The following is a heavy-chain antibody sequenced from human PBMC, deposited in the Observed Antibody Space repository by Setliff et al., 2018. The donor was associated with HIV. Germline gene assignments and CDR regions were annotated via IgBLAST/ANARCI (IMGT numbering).Heavy chain of an antibody. V-gene: IGHV4-38-2*01. J-gene: IGHJ4*02. CDR1: GYSISSGYY. CDR3: ARVGQYCTNGLCTNYFDY. Sequence: PSETLSLTCAVSGYSISSGYYWGWIRQPPGKGLEWIGGIYHSGSTYYNPSLKSRVTISVDTSKNQFSLKLSSVTAADTAVYYCARVGQYCTNGLCTNYFDYWGQGTLVTVSS. CDR2: IYHSGST. D-gene: IGHD2-8*01.